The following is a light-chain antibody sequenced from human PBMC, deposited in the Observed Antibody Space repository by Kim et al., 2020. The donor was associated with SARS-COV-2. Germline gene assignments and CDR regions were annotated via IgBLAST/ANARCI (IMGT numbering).Light chain of an antibody. CDR1: QSASSSN. CDR2: GVS. V-gene: IGKV3-20*01. J-gene: IGKJ1*01. Sequence: SSGERGTLSGRGSQSASSSNLAGYQQQQGQAPRLLIHGVSNSATGSTDRICGRASGTDFTLTISSREHEDVAVYYCQHYGSTGWTFGQGTKVDIK. CDR3: QHYGSTGWT.